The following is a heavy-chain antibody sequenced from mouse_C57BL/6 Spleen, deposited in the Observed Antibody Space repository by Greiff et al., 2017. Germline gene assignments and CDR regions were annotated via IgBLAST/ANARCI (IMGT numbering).Heavy chain of an antibody. J-gene: IGHJ1*03. D-gene: IGHD1-1*01. V-gene: IGHV1-80*01. CDR2: IYPGDGDT. CDR3: ARLGDHYYGSSYWYFDV. Sequence: VKLQESGAELVKPGASVKISCKASGYAFSSYWMNWVKQRPGKGLEWIGQIYPGDGDTNYNGKFKGKATLTADKSSSTAYMQLSSLTSEDSAVYFCARLGDHYYGSSYWYFDVWGTGTTVTVSS. CDR1: GYAFSSYW.